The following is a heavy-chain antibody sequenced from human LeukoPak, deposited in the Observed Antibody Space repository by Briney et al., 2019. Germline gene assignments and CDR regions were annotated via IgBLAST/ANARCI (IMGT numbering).Heavy chain of an antibody. J-gene: IGHJ4*02. CDR3: ASLACSGGSCYSELIDY. V-gene: IGHV3-48*02. D-gene: IGHD2-15*01. CDR1: GFTFSSYS. CDR2: ISSSSTI. Sequence: GGSLRLSCAASGFTFSSYSMNWVRQAPGKGLEWVSYISSSSTIYYADSVKGRFTISRDNAKNSLYLQMNSLRDEDTAVYYCASLACSGGSCYSELIDYWGQGTLVTVSS.